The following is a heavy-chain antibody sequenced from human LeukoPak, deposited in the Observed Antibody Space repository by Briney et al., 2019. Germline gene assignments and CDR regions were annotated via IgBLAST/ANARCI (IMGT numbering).Heavy chain of an antibody. CDR3: ARDFSPYVGSYYGMDV. CDR2: ISGSGGST. V-gene: IGHV3-23*01. CDR1: GFTFSSYA. Sequence: GGSLRLSCAASGFTFSSYAMSWIRQAPGKGLEWVSAISGSGGSTYYADSVKGRFTISRDNSKNTLYLQMNSLRAEDTAAYRCARDFSPYVGSYYGMDVWGQGTAVTVSS. D-gene: IGHD3-10*02. J-gene: IGHJ6*01.